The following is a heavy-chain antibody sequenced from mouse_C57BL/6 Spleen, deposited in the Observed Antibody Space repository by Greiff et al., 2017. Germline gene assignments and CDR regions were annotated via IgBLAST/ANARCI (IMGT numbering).Heavy chain of an antibody. CDR3: ARSTAQKYFDY. V-gene: IGHV1-4*01. D-gene: IGHD3-2*02. CDR2: INPSSGYT. Sequence: QVQLQQSGAELARPGASVKMSCKASGYTFTSYTMHWVKQRPGQGLEWIGYINPSSGYTKYNQKFKDKATLTADKSSSTAYMQLSSLTSEDSAVYYCARSTAQKYFDYWGQGTTLTVSS. J-gene: IGHJ2*01. CDR1: GYTFTSYT.